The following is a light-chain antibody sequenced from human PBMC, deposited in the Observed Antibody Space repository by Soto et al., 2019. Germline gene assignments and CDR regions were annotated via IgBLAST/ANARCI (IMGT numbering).Light chain of an antibody. Sequence: DIQLTQSPSSLSASVGDKVTITCRASQSIRSYLNWVQQKPGKAPKLLIYDASSLQTGVPSRFSGSGSWTDFSLTISTLQPEDFANYYCQQSYSTPPWTFGKGTKV. J-gene: IGKJ1*01. CDR1: QSIRSY. CDR2: DAS. V-gene: IGKV1-39*01. CDR3: QQSYSTPPWT.